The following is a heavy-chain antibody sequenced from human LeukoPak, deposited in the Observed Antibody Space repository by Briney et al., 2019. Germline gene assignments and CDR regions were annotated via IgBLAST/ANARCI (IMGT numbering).Heavy chain of an antibody. CDR2: ISSSGSTI. CDR3: ARYSSSWYYFDY. V-gene: IGHV3-48*03. D-gene: IGHD6-13*01. CDR1: GFTFSSYE. J-gene: IGHJ4*02. Sequence: GGSLRLSCAASGFTFSSYEMNWVRQAPGKGLEWVSYISSSGSTIYYADSVKGRFTISRDNAKNSLYLQMNSLRAEDTAVYYCARYSSSWYYFDYWGQGTLVTVSS.